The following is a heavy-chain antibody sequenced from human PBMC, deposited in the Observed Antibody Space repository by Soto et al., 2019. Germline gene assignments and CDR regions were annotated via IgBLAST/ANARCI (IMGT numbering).Heavy chain of an antibody. CDR3: TGYSGSYANFDY. CDR2: IKSKTDGGTT. D-gene: IGHD1-26*01. Sequence: EVQLVESGGGLVKPGGSLRLSCAASGFTFSNAWMSWVRQAPGKGLEWVGRIKSKTDGGTTDYAAPVKGRFTISRDDSKNTLYLQMNSLKTEDTAVYYCTGYSGSYANFDYWGQGTLVTVSS. V-gene: IGHV3-15*01. CDR1: GFTFSNAW. J-gene: IGHJ4*02.